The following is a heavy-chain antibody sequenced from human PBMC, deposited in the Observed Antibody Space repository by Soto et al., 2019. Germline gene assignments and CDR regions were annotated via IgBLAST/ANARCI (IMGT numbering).Heavy chain of an antibody. CDR1: GYSVSIGYY. CDR2: TYHSGST. D-gene: IGHD6-19*01. Sequence: WETLSLTCTVSGYSVSIGYYCGFIRHPAGKGLEWIGTTYHSGSTLYNPSLKSQVTISVDTSKNQFSLRLTSVTAADTALYYCARVDRSGWTPNFFDSWGQGTLVTVSS. J-gene: IGHJ4*02. V-gene: IGHV4-38-2*02. CDR3: ARVDRSGWTPNFFDS.